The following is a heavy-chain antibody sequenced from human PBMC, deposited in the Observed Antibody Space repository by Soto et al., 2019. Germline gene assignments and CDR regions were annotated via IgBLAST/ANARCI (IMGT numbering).Heavy chain of an antibody. D-gene: IGHD1-26*01. CDR1: GGTLSRDT. CDR2: VIPNLGVT. V-gene: IGHV1-69*04. CDR3: AKDPPDSYSPDAFDI. Sequence: VNGACKASGGTLSRDTCGWVRQEKGQGLEWMGRVIPNLGVTNYAKKFQGRFTIVVDTSTSTAYMELNSLRYEDTAVYYCAKDPPDSYSPDAFDIWGQGTMVSVSS. J-gene: IGHJ3*02.